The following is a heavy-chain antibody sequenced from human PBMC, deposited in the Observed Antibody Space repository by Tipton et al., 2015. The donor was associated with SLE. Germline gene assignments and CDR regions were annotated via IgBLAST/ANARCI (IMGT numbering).Heavy chain of an antibody. CDR1: GFTFSRYW. V-gene: IGHV3-7*01. Sequence: SLRLSCAASGFTFSRYWMNWVRQAPGKGLEWVAIIKEDGSEKHYVDSVRGRFTISRDNAKNSLYLQMNSLRAEDTAVYYCARSSWEPDYWGQGTLVPVSS. J-gene: IGHJ4*02. D-gene: IGHD6-13*01. CDR3: ARSSWEPDY. CDR2: IKEDGSEK.